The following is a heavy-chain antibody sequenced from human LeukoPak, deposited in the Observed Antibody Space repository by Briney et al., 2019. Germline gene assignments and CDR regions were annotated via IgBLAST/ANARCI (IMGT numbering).Heavy chain of an antibody. V-gene: IGHV3-33*01. CDR2: IWSGGTNR. CDR1: GFIFSHHG. Sequence: GGSLTLSCAASGFIFSHHGMHWVRQAPGKGLEWVAVIWSGGTNRFYADSVKGRFTISRDNSQNTVFLQMDSLRGKDTAIYYCARDAQRGFDYSNSLKYWGHGTLVTVSS. D-gene: IGHD4-11*01. J-gene: IGHJ4*01. CDR3: ARDAQRGFDYSNSLKY.